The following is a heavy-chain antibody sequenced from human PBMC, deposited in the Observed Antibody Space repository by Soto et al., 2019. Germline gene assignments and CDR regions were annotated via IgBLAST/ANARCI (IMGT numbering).Heavy chain of an antibody. CDR2: TTQDENDK. CDR3: ARETGYSSGGRQDY. D-gene: IGHD6-19*01. J-gene: IGHJ4*02. Sequence: GGSLTLSCATNCFTFSNYYMSWVSKAARRGLEWMEMTTQDENDKHNVDKVSGRFNISRDSAKNSMYLQMNSLRVEDTAVYYCARETGYSSGGRQDYWGQGP. V-gene: IGHV3-7*01. CDR1: CFTFSNYY.